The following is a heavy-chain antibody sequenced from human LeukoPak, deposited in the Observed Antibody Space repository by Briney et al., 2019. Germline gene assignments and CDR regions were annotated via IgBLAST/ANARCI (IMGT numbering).Heavy chain of an antibody. CDR1: GGSISSSSYY. CDR3: ARYCSGGSCYPYYYGMDV. V-gene: IGHV4-39*07. CDR2: IYYSGST. J-gene: IGHJ6*02. D-gene: IGHD2-15*01. Sequence: PSETLSLTCTVSGGSISSSSYYWGWIRQPPGKGLEWIGSIYYSGSTYYNPSLKSRVTISADTSKNQFSLKLSSVTAADTAVYYCARYCSGGSCYPYYYGMDVWGQGTTVTVSS.